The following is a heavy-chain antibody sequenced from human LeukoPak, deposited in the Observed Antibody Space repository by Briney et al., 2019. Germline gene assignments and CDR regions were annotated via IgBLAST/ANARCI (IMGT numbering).Heavy chain of an antibody. CDR3: ARLVGGYSSSWYYFDY. CDR1: GFTFSSYS. V-gene: IGHV3-21*01. Sequence: PGGSLRLSCATSGFTFSSYSMNWVRQAPGKGLEWVSSISSSSSSIYYADSVKGRFTISRDNAKNSLYLQMNSLRAEDTAVYYCARLVGGYSSSWYYFDYWGQGTLVTVSS. CDR2: ISSSSSSI. D-gene: IGHD6-13*01. J-gene: IGHJ4*02.